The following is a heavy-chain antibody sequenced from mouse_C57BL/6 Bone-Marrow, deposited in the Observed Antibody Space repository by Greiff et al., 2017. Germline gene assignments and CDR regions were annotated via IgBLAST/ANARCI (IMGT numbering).Heavy chain of an antibody. CDR2: INPSSGYT. J-gene: IGHJ3*01. D-gene: IGHD2-12*01. Sequence: VQLQQSGAELVKPGASVKLSCKASGYTFTSYWMHWVKQRPGQGLEWIGYINPSSGYTKYNQKFKDKATLTADKSSSTAYMQLSSLTSEDSAVYCGAPYYTWFADWGQGTLVTVSA. CDR1: GYTFTSYW. CDR3: APYYTWFAD. V-gene: IGHV1-7*01.